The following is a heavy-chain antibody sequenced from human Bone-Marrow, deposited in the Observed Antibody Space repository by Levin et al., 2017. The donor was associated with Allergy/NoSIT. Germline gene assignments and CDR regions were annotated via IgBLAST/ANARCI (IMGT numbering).Heavy chain of an antibody. D-gene: IGHD5-24*01. Sequence: SQTLSLPCTVSGGSFSGGGYHWRWIRQHPEKGLEWIGYISYRGTTYYNPSLKSRVTMSVDTSKTQFSLNLSSVTAADTAVYFCAREDGYVFDCWGQGTPVTVSS. J-gene: IGHJ4*02. V-gene: IGHV4-31*03. CDR2: ISYRGTT. CDR3: AREDGYVFDC. CDR1: GGSFSGGGYH.